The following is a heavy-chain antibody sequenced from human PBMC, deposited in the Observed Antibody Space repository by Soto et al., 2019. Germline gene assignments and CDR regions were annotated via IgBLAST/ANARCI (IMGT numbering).Heavy chain of an antibody. J-gene: IGHJ5*02. CDR1: GGTFSRHA. CDR2: IIPMFVTT. CDR3: ARAAIHGSSWYFWFDP. D-gene: IGHD6-13*01. Sequence: QVQLVQSGSEVKMPGSSVKVSCKTSGGTFSRHAINWVRQAPGQGLEWMGGIIPMFVTTNYAQKFKGRVTISADESTSTAYRELSSLRSADAAVYYCARAAIHGSSWYFWFDPWGQGTLVTVSS. V-gene: IGHV1-69*01.